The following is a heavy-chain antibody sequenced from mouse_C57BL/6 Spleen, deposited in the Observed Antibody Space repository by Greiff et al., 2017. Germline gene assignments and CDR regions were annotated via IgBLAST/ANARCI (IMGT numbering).Heavy chain of an antibody. CDR3: ARGDYDLYYYAMDY. D-gene: IGHD2-4*01. J-gene: IGHJ4*01. Sequence: EVQVVESGPGLVKPSQSLSLTCSVTGYSITSGYYWNWIRQFPGNKLEWMGYISYDGSNNYNPSLKNRISITRDTSKNQFFLKLNSVTTEDTATYYCARGDYDLYYYAMDYWGQGTSVTVSS. CDR1: GYSITSGYY. V-gene: IGHV3-6*01. CDR2: ISYDGSN.